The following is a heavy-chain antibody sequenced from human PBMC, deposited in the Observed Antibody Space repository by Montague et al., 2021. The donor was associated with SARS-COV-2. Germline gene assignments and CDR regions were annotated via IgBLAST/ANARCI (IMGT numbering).Heavy chain of an antibody. D-gene: IGHD3-10*01. J-gene: IGHJ4*02. Sequence: PALVKPTQTLTLTCRFSGFSLSVSGMSVAWIRQSPGKALEWLGHXDWXDEKYYRTSLKTRLTIPKDTSKNQVVLTMTNVDPVDTGTYYCARIPYGSGGVFDYGGQGTLVTVSS. V-gene: IGHV2-70*01. CDR1: GFSLSVSGMS. CDR3: ARIPYGSGGVFDY. CDR2: XDWXDEK.